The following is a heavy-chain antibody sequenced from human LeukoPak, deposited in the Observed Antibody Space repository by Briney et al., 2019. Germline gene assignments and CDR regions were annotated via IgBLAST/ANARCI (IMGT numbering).Heavy chain of an antibody. J-gene: IGHJ4*02. CDR1: GFTFSDYY. CDR2: ISSVDAI. Sequence: GGSLRLSCAASGFTFSDYYMTWIRQAPGKGLEWVSYISSVDAIYYADSVKGRFTISRDNARNSLYLQMNSLRAEDTAVYYCARAPTYGPGSSFDYWGQGTLVTVSS. D-gene: IGHD3-10*01. V-gene: IGHV3-11*04. CDR3: ARAPTYGPGSSFDY.